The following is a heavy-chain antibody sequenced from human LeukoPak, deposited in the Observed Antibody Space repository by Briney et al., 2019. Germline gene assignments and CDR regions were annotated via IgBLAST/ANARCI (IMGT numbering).Heavy chain of an antibody. V-gene: IGHV1-69*13. D-gene: IGHD3-9*01. J-gene: IGHJ5*02. CDR3: ARVGPTQLLRYFDWLSLAWFDP. CDR2: IIPIFGTA. CDR1: GGTFSSYA. Sequence: ASVKVSCKASGGTFSSYAISWVRQAPGQGLEWMGDIIPIFGTANYAQKFQGRVTITADESTSTAYMELSSLRSEDTAVYYCARVGPTQLLRYFDWLSLAWFDPWGQGTLVTVSS.